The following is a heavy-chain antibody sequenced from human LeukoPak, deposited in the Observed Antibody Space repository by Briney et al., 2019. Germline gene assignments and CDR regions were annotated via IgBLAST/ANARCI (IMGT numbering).Heavy chain of an antibody. J-gene: IGHJ4*02. V-gene: IGHV3-13*04. CDR3: ARGLYSSGWYVPELDY. Sequence: GGSLRLSCAASGFTFSSYDMHWVRQATGKGLEWVSAIITRGDTYYSGYVKGRFTISRENAKNSLYLQMNSLRDGDTAVYYCARGLYSSGWYVPELDYWGQGTLVAVSS. D-gene: IGHD6-19*01. CDR1: GFTFSSYD. CDR2: IITRGDT.